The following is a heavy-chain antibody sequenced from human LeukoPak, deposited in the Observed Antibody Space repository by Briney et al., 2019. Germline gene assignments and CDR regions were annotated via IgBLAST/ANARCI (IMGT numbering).Heavy chain of an antibody. J-gene: IGHJ5*02. CDR2: IYYSGST. V-gene: IGHV4-59*08. D-gene: IGHD3-10*01. CDR3: ARHVWYYGSGSYTWFDP. Sequence: PSETLSLTCTVSGGSISSYYWSWIRQPPGKGLEWIGYIYYSGSTNYNPSLKSRVTISVDTSKNQFSLKLSSVTAADTAVYYCARHVWYYGSGSYTWFDPWGQGTLVTVSS. CDR1: GGSISSYY.